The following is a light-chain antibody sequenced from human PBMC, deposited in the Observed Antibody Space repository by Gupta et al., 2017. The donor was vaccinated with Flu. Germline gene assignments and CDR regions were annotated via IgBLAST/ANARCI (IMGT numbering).Light chain of an antibody. J-gene: IGKJ1*01. CDR3: QQYGSSSLT. CDR2: GAS. CDR1: QSVSSSY. V-gene: IGKV3-20*01. Sequence: SPGERATLSCRASQSVSSSYLAWYQQKPGQAPRLLIYGASSRATGIPDRFSGSGSGTDFTLTISRLEPEDFAVYYCQQYGSSSLTFGQGTK.